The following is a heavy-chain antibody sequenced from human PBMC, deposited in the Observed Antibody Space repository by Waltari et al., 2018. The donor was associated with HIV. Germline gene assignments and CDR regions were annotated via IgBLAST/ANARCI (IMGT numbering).Heavy chain of an antibody. CDR2: INYDGSNK. D-gene: IGHD6-6*01. J-gene: IGHJ4*02. V-gene: IGHV3-33*01. CDR3: ARDKAPYSSSSAVDY. Sequence: VQLMESGGGVVQPGKCLRLSCATSGFTFGSYGIYWVRQAPGKGLEWVAVINYDGSNKFYAESVKGRFLISRDNSKNTRFLQMNSLRDEDTGLYYCARDKAPYSSSSAVDYWGQGTLVTVS. CDR1: GFTFGSYG.